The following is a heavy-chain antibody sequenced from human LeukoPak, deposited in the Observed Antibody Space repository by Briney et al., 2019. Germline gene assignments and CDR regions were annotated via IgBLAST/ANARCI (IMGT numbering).Heavy chain of an antibody. CDR2: ISSSSSYI. J-gene: IGHJ3*02. CDR1: GFTFSSYE. V-gene: IGHV3-21*01. Sequence: GGSLRLSCTASGFTFSSYEMNWVRQAPGKGLEWVSSISSSSSYIYYADSVKGRLTISRDNAKNSLYPQMNSLRAEDTAVYYCATEGYYYGFDIWGQGTMAPVSS. CDR3: ATEGYYYGFDI. D-gene: IGHD3-10*01.